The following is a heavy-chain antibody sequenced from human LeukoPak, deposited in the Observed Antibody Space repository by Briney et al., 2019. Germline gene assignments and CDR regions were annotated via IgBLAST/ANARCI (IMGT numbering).Heavy chain of an antibody. CDR1: GYTLTELS. V-gene: IGHV1-24*01. CDR3: ATVISYYGSGGPFDP. J-gene: IGHJ5*02. D-gene: IGHD3-10*01. CDR2: FDPEDGET. Sequence: ASVKVSCKVSGYTLTELSMHWVRQAPGKGLEWMGGFDPEDGETIYEQKFQGRVTMTEDTSTDTAYMELSSLRSEDTAVYYCATVISYYGSGGPFDPWGQGTLVTVSS.